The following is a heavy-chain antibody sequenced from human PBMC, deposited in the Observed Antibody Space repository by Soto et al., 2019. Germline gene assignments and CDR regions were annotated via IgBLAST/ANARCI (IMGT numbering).Heavy chain of an antibody. J-gene: IGHJ4*02. CDR2: IYYSGST. Sequence: SETLSLTCTVSGGSISSGDYYWSWIRQPPGKGLEWIGYIYYSGSTYYNPSLKSRVTISVDTSKNQFSLKLSSVTAADTAVYYCAREIVVITTFDYWGQGNLVTVS. D-gene: IGHD3-22*01. CDR3: AREIVVITTFDY. V-gene: IGHV4-30-4*01. CDR1: GGSISSGDYY.